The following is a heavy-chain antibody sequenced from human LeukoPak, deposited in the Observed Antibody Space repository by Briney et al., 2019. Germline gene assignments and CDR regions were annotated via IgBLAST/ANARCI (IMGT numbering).Heavy chain of an antibody. CDR2: IDSDGSGT. Sequence: GGSLRLSCSASGLTLSGYWMHWVRQIPGKGLVWVSRIDSDGSGTSYADSVKGRFTISRDNANNFLYLQVSSLRAEDTAVYYCATGYTSGTRIDYWGQGTLVSVSS. J-gene: IGHJ4*02. CDR3: ATGYTSGTRIDY. V-gene: IGHV3-74*01. D-gene: IGHD6-19*01. CDR1: GLTLSGYW.